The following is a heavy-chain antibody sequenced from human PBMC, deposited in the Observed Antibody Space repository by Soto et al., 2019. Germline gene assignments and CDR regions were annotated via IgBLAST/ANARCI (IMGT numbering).Heavy chain of an antibody. Sequence: EVQLVESGGGLVQPGGSLRLSCAASGFTFSSYTMHWVRQAPGKGLEWVASITSTRTYIYYTDSLKGRFTISRDNAKNSLYLQMNSLGPGDTAVYYCARDGARDRGDKGFDYWGQGTVVTVSS. CDR2: ITSTRTYI. CDR1: GFTFSSYT. CDR3: ARDGARDRGDKGFDY. D-gene: IGHD2-21*02. V-gene: IGHV3-21*01. J-gene: IGHJ4*02.